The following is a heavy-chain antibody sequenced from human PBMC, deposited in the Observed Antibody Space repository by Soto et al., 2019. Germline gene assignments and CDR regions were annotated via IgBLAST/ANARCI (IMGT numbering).Heavy chain of an antibody. V-gene: IGHV4-39*01. J-gene: IGHJ5*02. Sequence: SETLSLTCTVSGGSISSSSYYWGWIRQPPGKGLEWIGSIYYSGSTYYNPSLKSRVTISVDTSKNQFSLKLSSVTAADTAVYYCARRGTDFWSGRGFDPWGQGTLVTVSS. CDR3: ARRGTDFWSGRGFDP. CDR2: IYYSGST. D-gene: IGHD3-3*01. CDR1: GGSISSSSYY.